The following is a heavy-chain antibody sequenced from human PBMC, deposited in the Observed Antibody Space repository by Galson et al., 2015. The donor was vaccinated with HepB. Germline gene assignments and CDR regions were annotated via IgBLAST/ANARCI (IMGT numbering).Heavy chain of an antibody. J-gene: IGHJ4*02. V-gene: IGHV3-30*04. CDR1: GFTFSSYA. Sequence: SLRLSCAASGFTFSSYAMHWVRQAPGKGLECVAVISYDGSNRYYADSVKGRFTISRDNSKNTLYLQMNSLRAEDTAVYSCVRETGGDFDYWGQGTLVTVSS. CDR2: ISYDGSNR. CDR3: VRETGGDFDY. D-gene: IGHD1-1*01.